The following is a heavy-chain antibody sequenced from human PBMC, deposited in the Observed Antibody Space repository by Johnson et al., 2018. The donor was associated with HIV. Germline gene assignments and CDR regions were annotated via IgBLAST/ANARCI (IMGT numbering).Heavy chain of an antibody. CDR1: GFTFSNAW. CDR3: ARACRDGYTCDAFDI. Sequence: QVQLVESGGGLVKPGGSLRLSCAASGFTFSNAWMSWVRQAPGKGLQWVDVSWFSGRHKYYAESAKARLTISSDNYKNTLYLQMNSLRAEDTAVYYCARACRDGYTCDAFDIWGQGTMVTVSS. J-gene: IGHJ3*02. V-gene: IGHV3-33*08. CDR2: SWFSGRHK. D-gene: IGHD5-24*01.